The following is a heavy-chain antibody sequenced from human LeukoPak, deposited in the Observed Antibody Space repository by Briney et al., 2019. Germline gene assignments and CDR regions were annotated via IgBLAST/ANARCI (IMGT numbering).Heavy chain of an antibody. D-gene: IGHD2-2*01. J-gene: IGHJ4*02. CDR2: IRYDGSNK. Sequence: GESLRLSCAASGFTFSSYGMHWVRQAPGKGLEWVAFIRYDGSNKYYADSVKGRFTVSRDNSKNTLYLQMNSLRAEDTAVYYCAKEYCSSTSCYVSDRGQGTLVTVSS. CDR3: AKEYCSSTSCYVSD. V-gene: IGHV3-30*02. CDR1: GFTFSSYG.